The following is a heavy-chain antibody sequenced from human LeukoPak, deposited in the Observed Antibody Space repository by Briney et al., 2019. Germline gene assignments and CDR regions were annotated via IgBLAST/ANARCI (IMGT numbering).Heavy chain of an antibody. D-gene: IGHD2-21*02. J-gene: IGHJ4*02. Sequence: ASVKVSCKASGYTFTGHYMHWMRQAPGQGLEWIGWIGVVGGNTNYAQDLQERLTITRDMSTSTAYMELSSLRSEDSAVYYCAAEVYSGGDCCHFDYWGQGTLVTVSS. CDR1: GYTFTGHY. CDR3: AAEVYSGGDCCHFDY. V-gene: IGHV1-58*02. CDR2: IGVVGGNT.